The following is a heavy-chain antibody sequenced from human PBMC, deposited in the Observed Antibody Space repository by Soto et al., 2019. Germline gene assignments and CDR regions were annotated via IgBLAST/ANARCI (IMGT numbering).Heavy chain of an antibody. V-gene: IGHV3-9*01. D-gene: IGHD2-15*01. J-gene: IGHJ4*02. Sequence: EVQLVESGGGLVQPGRSLRLSCAASGFTFDDYAMHWVRQAPGKGLEWVSGISWNSGSIGYADSVKGRFTISRDNAKNSLYLQMNSLRAEDTALYYCAKTVLGYCSGGSCLGVCDYWGQGTLVTVSS. CDR2: ISWNSGSI. CDR3: AKTVLGYCSGGSCLGVCDY. CDR1: GFTFDDYA.